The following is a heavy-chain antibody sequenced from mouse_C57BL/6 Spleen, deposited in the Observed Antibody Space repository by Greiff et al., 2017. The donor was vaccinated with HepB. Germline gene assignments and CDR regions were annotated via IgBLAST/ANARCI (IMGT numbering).Heavy chain of an antibody. V-gene: IGHV1-52*01. D-gene: IGHD2-4*01. CDR3: ARDYDRRGNWYFDV. CDR1: GYTFTSYW. Sequence: QVQLQQPGAELVRPGSSVKLSCKASGYTFTSYWMHWVKQRPIQGLEWIGNIDPSDSETHYNQKFKDKATLTVDKSSSTAYMQLSSLTSEDSAVYYCARDYDRRGNWYFDVWGTGTTVTVSS. J-gene: IGHJ1*03. CDR2: IDPSDSET.